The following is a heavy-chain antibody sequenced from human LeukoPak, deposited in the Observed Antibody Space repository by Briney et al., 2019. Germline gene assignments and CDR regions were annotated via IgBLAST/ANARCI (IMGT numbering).Heavy chain of an antibody. V-gene: IGHV7-4-1*02. CDR2: MNTNTGKA. J-gene: IGHJ4*02. CDR1: GYDLSIYT. Sequence: ASVKVSCKPSGYDLSIYTLNWVRQVPGQGPEWMGWMNTNTGKATYAQDFRGRFVFSFDSSVSTAYLEITSLQAADTAVYYCARDRFGMSATGTDLDFWGRGTLLTVSS. D-gene: IGHD1-14*01. CDR3: ARDRFGMSATGTDLDF.